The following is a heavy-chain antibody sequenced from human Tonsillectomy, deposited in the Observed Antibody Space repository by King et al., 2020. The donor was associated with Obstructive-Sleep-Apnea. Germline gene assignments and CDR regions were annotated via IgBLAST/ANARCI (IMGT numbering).Heavy chain of an antibody. CDR3: ARGRDVLLWFGELSLEH. V-gene: IGHV1-8*01. CDR2: MNPNSGNT. CDR1: GYTFTSYD. Sequence: AQLVQSGAEVKKPGASVKVSCKASGYTFTSYDSNWLRQATGQGLEWMVWMNPNSGNTGYAQKFQGRVTKTRNTSISTAYMELSSLRSEDTAVYYCARGRDVLLWFGELSLEHWGQGTLVTVSS. J-gene: IGHJ4*02. D-gene: IGHD3-10*01.